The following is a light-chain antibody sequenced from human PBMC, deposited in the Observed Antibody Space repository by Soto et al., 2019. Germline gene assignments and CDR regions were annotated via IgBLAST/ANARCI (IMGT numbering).Light chain of an antibody. V-gene: IGKV3-15*01. Sequence: EIWMTQSPATLSVSPGDRATLSCRASQSVGSNLAWYKQKPGQAPRLLIYGASTRVTGIPARFSGSGSGTEFTLTISSMKSEDFAVYHCQQYYNWWTFGQGTKVDIK. CDR1: QSVGSN. CDR3: QQYYNWWT. CDR2: GAS. J-gene: IGKJ1*01.